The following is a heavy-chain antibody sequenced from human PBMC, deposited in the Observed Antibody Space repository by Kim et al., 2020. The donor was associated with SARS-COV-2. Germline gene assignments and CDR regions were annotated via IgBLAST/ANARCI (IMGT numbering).Heavy chain of an antibody. CDR3: AKSTGLPPNNPVDY. V-gene: IGHV3-30*18. Sequence: GGSLRLSCAASGFTFSSYGMHWVRQAPGKGLEWVAVISYDGSNKYYADSVKGRFTISRDNSKNTLYLQMNSLRAEDTAVYYCAKSTGLPPNNPVDYWGQGTLVTVSP. CDR1: GFTFSSYG. J-gene: IGHJ4*02. CDR2: ISYDGSNK. D-gene: IGHD1-1*01.